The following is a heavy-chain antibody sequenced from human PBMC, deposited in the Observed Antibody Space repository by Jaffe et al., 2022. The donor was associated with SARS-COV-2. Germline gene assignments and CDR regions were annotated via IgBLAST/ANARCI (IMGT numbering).Heavy chain of an antibody. CDR3: ARGSPYCSSTSCYGYYYYYGMDV. J-gene: IGHJ6*02. V-gene: IGHV3-7*01. CDR2: IKQDGSEK. Sequence: EVQLVESGGGLVQPGGSLRLSCAASGFTFSSYWMSWVRQAPGKGLEWVANIKQDGSEKYYVDSVKGRFTISRDNAKNSLYLQMNSLRAEDTAVYYCARGSPYCSSTSCYGYYYYYGMDVWGQGTTVTVSS. D-gene: IGHD2-2*01. CDR1: GFTFSSYW.